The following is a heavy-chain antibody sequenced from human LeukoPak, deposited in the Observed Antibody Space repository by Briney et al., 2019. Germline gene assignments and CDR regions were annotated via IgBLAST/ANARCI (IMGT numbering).Heavy chain of an antibody. Sequence: SETLSLTCAVYGGSFRGYFWNWIRQPPGKGLEWIGEINHNGITNYNPSLKSRVTISLDTSKNQFSLRLNSVTAADTAVYYCARHLKNRSHSGSYSPWGQGTLVTVSS. CDR1: GGSFRGYF. V-gene: IGHV4-34*01. J-gene: IGHJ5*02. CDR2: INHNGIT. CDR3: ARHLKNRSHSGSYSP. D-gene: IGHD1-26*01.